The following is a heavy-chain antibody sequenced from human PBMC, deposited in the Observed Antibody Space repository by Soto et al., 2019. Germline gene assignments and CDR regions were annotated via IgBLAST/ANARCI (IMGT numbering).Heavy chain of an antibody. D-gene: IGHD6-6*01. CDR1: GFSFTGYY. V-gene: IGHV1-2*02. J-gene: IGHJ5*02. CDR3: AKDLTRQLAYWLDP. Sequence: ASVKVSCKASGFSFTGYYIHWLRQAPGQGLEWMGWINAHSGGTEYAQKFQGRVTLTRDTSIATAYLTLTSLTSDVTALYYCAKDLTRQLAYWLDPWGQGTQVTVSS. CDR2: INAHSGGT.